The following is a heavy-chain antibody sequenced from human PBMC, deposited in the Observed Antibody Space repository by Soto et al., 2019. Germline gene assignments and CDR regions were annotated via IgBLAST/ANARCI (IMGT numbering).Heavy chain of an antibody. CDR2: IKQDGSEK. V-gene: IGHV3-7*01. J-gene: IGHJ4*02. Sequence: GGSLRLSCAASGFTFSSYWMSWVRQAPGKGLEWVANIKQDGSEKYYVDSVKGRFTISRDNAKNSLYLQMNSLRAEDTAVYYCGVESGYSYGPLDYWGQGTLVTVSS. CDR3: GVESGYSYGPLDY. CDR1: GFTFSSYW. D-gene: IGHD5-18*01.